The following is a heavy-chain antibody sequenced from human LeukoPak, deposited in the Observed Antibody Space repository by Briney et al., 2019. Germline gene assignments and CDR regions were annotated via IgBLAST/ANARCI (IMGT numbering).Heavy chain of an antibody. V-gene: IGHV3-23*01. CDR3: AKYAEEAGPNWFDP. CDR1: GFTFSFFG. D-gene: IGHD2-2*01. CDR2: ISGSGGST. Sequence: GGSLRLSCAASGFTFSFFGMTWVRQAPGKGLEWVSGISGSGGSTYYADSVRRRFTISRDNSKNSLYLQMNSLRTEDTAVYYCAKYAEEAGPNWFDPCGRGTLITVSS. J-gene: IGHJ5*02.